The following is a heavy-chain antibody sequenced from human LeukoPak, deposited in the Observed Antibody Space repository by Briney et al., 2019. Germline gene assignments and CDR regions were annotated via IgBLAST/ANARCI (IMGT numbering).Heavy chain of an antibody. Sequence: ASVKVSCKASGYTFTGYYMHWVRQAPGQGLEWMGRTNPNSGGTNYAQKFQGRVTMTRDTSISTAYMELSRLRSDDTAVYYCARVRGIAAAGSGAEFDYWGQGTLVTVSS. CDR3: ARVRGIAAAGSGAEFDY. D-gene: IGHD6-13*01. V-gene: IGHV1-2*06. CDR2: TNPNSGGT. CDR1: GYTFTGYY. J-gene: IGHJ4*02.